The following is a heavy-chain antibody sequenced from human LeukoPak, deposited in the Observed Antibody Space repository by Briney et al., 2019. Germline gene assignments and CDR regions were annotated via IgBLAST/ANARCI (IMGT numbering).Heavy chain of an antibody. V-gene: IGHV1-2*02. J-gene: IGHJ4*02. CDR3: AREAAGNCSSTSCYLNY. Sequence: GASVKVSCKASGYTFTGYYMHWVRQAPGQGLEWMGWINPNSGGTNYAQKFQGRVTMTRDTSISTAYMELSRLRSDDTAVYYCAREAAGNCSSTSCYLNYWGQGTLVTVSS. CDR1: GYTFTGYY. CDR2: INPNSGGT. D-gene: IGHD2-2*01.